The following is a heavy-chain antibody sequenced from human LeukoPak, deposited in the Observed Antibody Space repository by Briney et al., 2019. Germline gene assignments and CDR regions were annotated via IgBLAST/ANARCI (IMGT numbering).Heavy chain of an antibody. J-gene: IGHJ4*02. V-gene: IGHV4-59*12. CDR1: GGSISSYH. CDR2: IYYSGST. D-gene: IGHD3-22*01. CDR3: AREGYYYDSSGFD. Sequence: SETLSLTCTVSGGSISSYHWSWIRQPPGKGLEWIGYIYYSGSTNHNPSLKSRVTISVDTSKNQFSLKLSSVTAADTAVYYCAREGYYYDSSGFDWGQGTLVTVSS.